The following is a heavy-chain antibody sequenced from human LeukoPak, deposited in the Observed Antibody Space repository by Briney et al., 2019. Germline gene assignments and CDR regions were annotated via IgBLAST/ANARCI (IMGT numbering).Heavy chain of an antibody. V-gene: IGHV3-20*04. CDR1: GFTFDDYG. J-gene: IGHJ4*02. D-gene: IGHD4-17*01. CDR3: AKVYGYPDY. Sequence: GGSLRPSCAASGFTFDDYGMSWVRQAPGKGLEWVSGINWNGGSTGYADSVKGRFTISRDNSKNTLYLQMNSLRAEDTAVYYCAKVYGYPDYWGQGTLVTVSS. CDR2: INWNGGST.